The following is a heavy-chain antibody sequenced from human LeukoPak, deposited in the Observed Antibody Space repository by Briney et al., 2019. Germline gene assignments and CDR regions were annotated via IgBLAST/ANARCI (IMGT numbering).Heavy chain of an antibody. D-gene: IGHD2-8*01. CDR3: ARGRTRYCTNGVCYRAAFDI. Sequence: GGSLRLSCAASGFTFSSYWMSWVRQAPGKGLEWVANIKQGGSEKYYVDSVKGRFTISRDNAKNSLYLQMNSLRAEDTAVYYCARGRTRYCTNGVCYRAAFDIWGQGTMVTVSS. J-gene: IGHJ3*02. V-gene: IGHV3-7*01. CDR2: IKQGGSEK. CDR1: GFTFSSYW.